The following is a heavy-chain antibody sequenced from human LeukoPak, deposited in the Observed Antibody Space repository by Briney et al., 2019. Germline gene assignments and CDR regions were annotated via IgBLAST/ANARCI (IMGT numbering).Heavy chain of an antibody. CDR3: ARGFYGAGSHFDY. J-gene: IGHJ4*02. D-gene: IGHD3-10*01. Sequence: PSETLSLTCAVSGGSISSGDFPWSWIRQPPGKGLEWIGYIFHTGHTSYNPSLKSRVTISVDMSKNQLSLRLTSVTAADTAVYYCARGFYGAGSHFDYWSQGTLVTVSS. CDR1: GGSISSGDFP. V-gene: IGHV4-30-2*01. CDR2: IFHTGHT.